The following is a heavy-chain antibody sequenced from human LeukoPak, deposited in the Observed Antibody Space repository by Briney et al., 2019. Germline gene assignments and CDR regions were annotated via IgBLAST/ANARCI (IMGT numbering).Heavy chain of an antibody. CDR3: AAEAYCGGDCYDAY. V-gene: IGHV1-58*02. CDR1: GFTFTSSA. D-gene: IGHD2-21*02. CDR2: IVVGSGNT. J-gene: IGHJ4*02. Sequence: SVKVSCKASGFTFTSSAMQWVRQARGQRLEWIGWIVVGSGNTNYAQKFQERVTITRDMSTSTAYMELSSLRSEDTAVYYCAAEAYCGGDCYDAYWGQGTLVTASS.